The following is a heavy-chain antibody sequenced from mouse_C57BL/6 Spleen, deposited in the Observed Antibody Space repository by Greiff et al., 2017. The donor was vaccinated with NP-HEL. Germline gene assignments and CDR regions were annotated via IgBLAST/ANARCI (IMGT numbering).Heavy chain of an antibody. CDR2: IWRGGST. Sequence: QVQLQQSGPGLVQPSQSLSITCTVSGFSLTSYGVHWVRQSPGKGLEWLGVIWRGGSTDYNAAFMSRLSITKDNSKSRVFFKMNSLQADDTAIYYCAKILYGNPYAMDYWGQGTSVTVSS. CDR3: AKILYGNPYAMDY. CDR1: GFSLTSYG. D-gene: IGHD2-1*01. J-gene: IGHJ4*01. V-gene: IGHV2-5*01.